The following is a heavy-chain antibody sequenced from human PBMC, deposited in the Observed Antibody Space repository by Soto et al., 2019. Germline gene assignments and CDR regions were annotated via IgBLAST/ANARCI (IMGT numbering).Heavy chain of an antibody. D-gene: IGHD2-8*01. CDR2: ISGSGGST. J-gene: IGHJ3*02. V-gene: IGHV3-23*01. CDR3: AKDTPPAIVLMVYAISFAFDI. CDR1: GFTFSSYA. Sequence: PGGSLRLSCAASGFTFSSYAMSWVRQAPGKGLEWVSAISGSGGSTYYADSVKGRFTISRDNSENTLYLQMNSLRAEDTAVYYCAKDTPPAIVLMVYAISFAFDIWGQGTMVTVSS.